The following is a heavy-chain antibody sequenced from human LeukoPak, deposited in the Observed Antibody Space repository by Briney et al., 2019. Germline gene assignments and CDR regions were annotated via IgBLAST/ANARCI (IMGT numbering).Heavy chain of an antibody. J-gene: IGHJ5*02. V-gene: IGHV3-48*01. Sequence: PGGSLRLSCAASGFPFSSYNMHWVRQAPGKGLEWISYISTTSNTIYYADSVQGRFTISRDNAKNSLYLEMSSLRVEDTAVYYCARRDGYNYRWFDPWGQGTLVTVSS. CDR2: ISTTSNTI. D-gene: IGHD5-24*01. CDR3: ARRDGYNYRWFDP. CDR1: GFPFSSYN.